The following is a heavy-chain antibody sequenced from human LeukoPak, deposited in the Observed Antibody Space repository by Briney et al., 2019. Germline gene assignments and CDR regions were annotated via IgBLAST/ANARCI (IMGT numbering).Heavy chain of an antibody. CDR2: ISYSGTT. V-gene: IGHV4-61*01. CDR1: GGSISGGSIKNFY. CDR3: ARLYGYTYAHGGMDV. J-gene: IGHJ6*02. D-gene: IGHD5-18*01. Sequence: PSETLSLTCTVSGGSISGGSIKNFYWTWIRQTPGKGLEWVGYISYSGTTNYNPSLKRRLTMSVDTSKNQYSLKLSSVTAADTAVYYCARLYGYTYAHGGMDVWGQGTTVTVSS.